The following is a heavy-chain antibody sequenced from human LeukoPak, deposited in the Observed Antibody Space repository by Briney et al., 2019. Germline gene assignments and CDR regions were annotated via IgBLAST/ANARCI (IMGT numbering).Heavy chain of an antibody. CDR3: ARDSSGSYYYDC. CDR1: GFTFSSYA. V-gene: IGHV3-33*08. J-gene: IGHJ4*02. CDR2: IWYDGSKK. Sequence: GGSLRLSCVASGFTFSSYAMSWVRQAPGKGLEWVAVIWYDGSKKYYADSVKGRFTISRDNSKNTLYLQMNSLRAEDTAVYYCARDSSGSYYYDCWGQGTLVTVSS. D-gene: IGHD1-26*01.